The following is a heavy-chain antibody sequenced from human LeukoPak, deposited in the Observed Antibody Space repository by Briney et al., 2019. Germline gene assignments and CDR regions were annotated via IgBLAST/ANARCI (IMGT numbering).Heavy chain of an antibody. V-gene: IGHV1-18*01. D-gene: IGHD4-11*01. CDR1: GYTFTSYG. Sequence: GASLKVSCKASGYTFTSYGISWVRQAPGQGLEWMGWISAYNGNTNYAQKLQGRVTMTTDTSTSTAYMELRSLRSDDTAVYYCARAPPIDYSSNFDYWGQGTLVTVSS. CDR2: ISAYNGNT. J-gene: IGHJ4*02. CDR3: ARAPPIDYSSNFDY.